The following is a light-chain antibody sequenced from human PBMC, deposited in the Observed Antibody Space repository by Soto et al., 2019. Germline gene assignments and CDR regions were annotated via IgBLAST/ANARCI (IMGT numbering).Light chain of an antibody. Sequence: DIQLTQSPSSLSASVGDRVTITCRTSQNINNYLNWFQQKPGKAPKLLIYAASSLQSGVPSRFSGSAAGTDFTLTIISLQPEAFATYYCHQSFSSPFTFGPGTTVDI. CDR1: QNINNY. J-gene: IGKJ3*01. CDR3: HQSFSSPFT. V-gene: IGKV1-39*01. CDR2: AAS.